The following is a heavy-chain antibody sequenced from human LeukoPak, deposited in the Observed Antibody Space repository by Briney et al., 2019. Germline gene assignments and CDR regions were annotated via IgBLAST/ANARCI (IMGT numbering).Heavy chain of an antibody. CDR3: AKDDRGCYLNTFDY. J-gene: IGHJ4*02. V-gene: IGHV3-23*01. CDR2: ISGSGGST. D-gene: IGHD3-22*01. Sequence: PGGSLRVSCAASAFTFSSYGMSWVRQAPGKGLEWVSAISGSGGSTYYADSVKGRFTISRDNSKNTLYLQMDSLRAEDTAVYYCAKDDRGCYLNTFDYWGQGTLVTVSS. CDR1: AFTFSSYG.